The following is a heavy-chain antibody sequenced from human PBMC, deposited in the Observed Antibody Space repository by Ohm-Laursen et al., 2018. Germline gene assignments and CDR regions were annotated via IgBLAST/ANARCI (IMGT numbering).Heavy chain of an antibody. J-gene: IGHJ4*02. D-gene: IGHD3-3*02. CDR2: ISAGGDNT. CDR3: TKGSYISSFEGVH. Sequence: SLRLSCAASGFTFSTHAMTWVRQAPGKGLEWVSLISAGGDNTYYADSVKGRFTISRDNSKNTLYLQMNSLRPEDTALYYCTKGSYISSFEGVHWGQGTLVTVSS. CDR1: GFTFSTHA. V-gene: IGHV3-23*01.